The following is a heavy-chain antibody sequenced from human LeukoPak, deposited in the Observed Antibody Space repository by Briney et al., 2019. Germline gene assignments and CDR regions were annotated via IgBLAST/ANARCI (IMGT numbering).Heavy chain of an antibody. V-gene: IGHV3-23*01. CDR3: AKDGGLIYDSSGYYPIDY. D-gene: IGHD3-22*01. Sequence: PGGSLRLSCAASGFTFRNYAMSWVRQAPGKGLEWVSAISGSGGSTYYADSVKGRFTISRDNSKNTLYLQMNSLRAEDTAVYYCAKDGGLIYDSSGYYPIDYWGQGTLVTVSS. J-gene: IGHJ4*02. CDR2: ISGSGGST. CDR1: GFTFRNYA.